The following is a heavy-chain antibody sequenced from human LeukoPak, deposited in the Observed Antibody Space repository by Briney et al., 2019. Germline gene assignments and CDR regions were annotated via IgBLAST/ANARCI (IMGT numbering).Heavy chain of an antibody. CDR2: IYSGGGTTK. Sequence: GTPLRLSCVASGLTFRNYGFHWVRQAPGKGLEWVAIIYSGGGTTKYYAESVKDRFTITRDDSRDTLYLQMNSLRAEDTAVYYCVVILVPGGVWHFDLWGRGPLVTVSS. CDR3: VVILVPGGVWHFDL. CDR1: GLTFRNYG. D-gene: IGHD2-2*01. V-gene: IGHV3-33*03. J-gene: IGHJ2*01.